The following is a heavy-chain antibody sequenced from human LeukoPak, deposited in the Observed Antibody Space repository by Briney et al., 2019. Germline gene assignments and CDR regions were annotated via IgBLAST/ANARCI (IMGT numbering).Heavy chain of an antibody. CDR2: IYSSGST. V-gene: IGHV4-4*07. CDR1: GGSISSYY. D-gene: IGHD6-19*01. J-gene: IGHJ4*02. CDR3: ARIIAVAAASDY. Sequence: MPSETLSLTCTVSGGSISSYYWSWFRQPAGMGLEWIGRIYSSGSTNYNPFLKSRVTMSVDTSKNQLSLKVNSVTAADTAVYYCARIIAVAAASDYWGQGTLVTVSS.